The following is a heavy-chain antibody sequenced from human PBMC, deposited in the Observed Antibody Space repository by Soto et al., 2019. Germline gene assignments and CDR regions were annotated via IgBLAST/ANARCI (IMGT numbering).Heavy chain of an antibody. D-gene: IGHD2-15*01. J-gene: IGHJ6*02. Sequence: GGSLRLSCAASGFPFSSYAMTCVRQAPGKGLEWVSAISGSGGRTYYAASVKARFTSSXDNKKNALYLQIKIMGAEDTAIYYCVKSILNWSGGRCDGSDYSYGMDVGGRGTTITVAS. CDR3: VKSILNWSGGRCDGSDYSYGMDV. CDR1: GFPFSSYA. V-gene: IGHV3-23*01. CDR2: ISGSGGRT.